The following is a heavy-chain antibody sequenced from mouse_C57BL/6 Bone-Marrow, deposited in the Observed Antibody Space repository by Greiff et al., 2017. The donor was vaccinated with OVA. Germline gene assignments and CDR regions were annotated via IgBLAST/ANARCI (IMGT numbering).Heavy chain of an antibody. CDR1: GYSITSGYY. J-gene: IGHJ3*01. V-gene: IGHV3-6*01. CDR3: ARAPPSTMATGGFAY. Sequence: EVQLVESGPGLVKPSQSLSLTCSVTGYSITSGYYWNWIRQFPGNKLEWMGYISYDGSNNYNPSLKNRISITRDTSKNQFFLKLNSVTTEDTATYYCARAPPSTMATGGFAYWGQGTLVTVSA. D-gene: IGHD2-1*01. CDR2: ISYDGSN.